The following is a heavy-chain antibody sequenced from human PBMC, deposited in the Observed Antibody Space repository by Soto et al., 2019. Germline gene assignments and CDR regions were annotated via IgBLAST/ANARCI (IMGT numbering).Heavy chain of an antibody. V-gene: IGHV3-9*01. D-gene: IGHD6-13*01. CDR1: GFIFSSYA. J-gene: IGHJ4*02. CDR3: AKGSSGSSWSYYFDY. Sequence: GGSLRLSCVGSGFIFSSYAMNWVRQAPGKGLEWVSGISWNSGSIGYADSVKGRFTISRDNAKNSLYLQMNSLRAEDTALYYCAKGSSGSSWSYYFDYWGQGTLVTVSS. CDR2: ISWNSGSI.